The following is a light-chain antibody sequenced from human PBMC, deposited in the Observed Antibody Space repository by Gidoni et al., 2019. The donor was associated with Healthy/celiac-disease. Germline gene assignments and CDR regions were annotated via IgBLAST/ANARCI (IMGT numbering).Light chain of an antibody. CDR1: QSISSY. Sequence: DIQMTQSPSSLSASVGDRVTITCRASQSISSYLNWYHQKPGKAPKLLIYAASSLQSGVPSRFSGSGSGTDFTLTISSLQPEDFATYFCQQSYSTLTFXGXTKVEIK. J-gene: IGKJ4*01. CDR3: QQSYSTLT. CDR2: AAS. V-gene: IGKV1-39*01.